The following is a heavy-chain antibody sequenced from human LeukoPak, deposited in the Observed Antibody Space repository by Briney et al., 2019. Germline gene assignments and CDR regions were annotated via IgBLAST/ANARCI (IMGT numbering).Heavy chain of an antibody. CDR2: INPNSGGT. CDR3: ARGNPATAWAFDI. Sequence: GASVKVSCKASGYTFTGYYMHWVRQAPGQGLEWMGWINPNSGGTNYAQKFQGRVTMTRDTSISTAYMELSRLRSDDTAVYYCARGNPATAWAFDIWGQGTMVTVSS. CDR1: GYTFTGYY. J-gene: IGHJ3*02. V-gene: IGHV1-2*02.